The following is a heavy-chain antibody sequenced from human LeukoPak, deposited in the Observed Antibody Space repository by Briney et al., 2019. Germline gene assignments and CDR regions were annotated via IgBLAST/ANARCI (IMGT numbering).Heavy chain of an antibody. CDR1: GASIYTVVSF. D-gene: IGHD4-17*01. CDR2: VFYSGSA. V-gene: IGHV4-39*01. J-gene: IGHJ3*02. Sequence: SETLSLTCAVSGASIYTVVSFWGWIRQPPGKGLEWIGSVFYSGSANYNPSLQSRVTISVDTSRNQFSLRLSSVTPADTAVYYCARRPSWPTTSAFDIWGQGTLVTVSP. CDR3: ARRPSWPTTSAFDI.